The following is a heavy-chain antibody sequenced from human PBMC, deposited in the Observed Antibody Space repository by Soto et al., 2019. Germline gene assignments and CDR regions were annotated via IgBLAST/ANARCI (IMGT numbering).Heavy chain of an antibody. CDR2: IIPIFGTA. CDR1: GGTFSSYA. D-gene: IGHD5-18*01. J-gene: IGHJ4*02. CDR3: ASSKRDSYTFDY. V-gene: IGHV1-69*13. Sequence: SVKVSCKASGGTFSSYAISWVRQAPGQGLEWMGGIIPIFGTANYAQKFQGRVTITADEPTSTAYMELSSLRSEDTAVYYCASSKRDSYTFDYWGQGTLVTVSS.